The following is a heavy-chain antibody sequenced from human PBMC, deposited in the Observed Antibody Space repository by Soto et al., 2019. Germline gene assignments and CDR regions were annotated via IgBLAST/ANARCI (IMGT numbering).Heavy chain of an antibody. J-gene: IGHJ6*02. CDR3: ATVRGYCISTSCFDYYYYGMDV. V-gene: IGHV4-39*07. CDR2: IYYSGSA. D-gene: IGHD2-2*01. CDR1: GGSISTSVYY. Sequence: SETLSLTCTVSGGSISTSVYYWGWIRQPPGRGLEWMANIYYSGSAYYNPSLKSRVSTSVDTSKNQFSLKLSSVTAADTAVYYCATVRGYCISTSCFDYYYYGMDVWGQGTTVTVSS.